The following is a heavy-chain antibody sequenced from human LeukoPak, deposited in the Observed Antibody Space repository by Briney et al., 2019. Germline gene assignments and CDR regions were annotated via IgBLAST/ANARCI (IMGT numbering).Heavy chain of an antibody. V-gene: IGHV4-31*03. J-gene: IGHJ4*02. CDR2: IYYSGST. CDR1: GGSISSGGYY. D-gene: IGHD3-9*01. Sequence: SETLSLTCTVSGGSISSGGYYWSWIRQHPGKGLEWIGYIYYSGSTYYNPSLKSRVTISVETSKNQFSLKLSSVTAADTAVYYCARGFRGYYDILTGYYDTYPTFDYWGQGTLVTVSS. CDR3: ARGFRGYYDILTGYYDTYPTFDY.